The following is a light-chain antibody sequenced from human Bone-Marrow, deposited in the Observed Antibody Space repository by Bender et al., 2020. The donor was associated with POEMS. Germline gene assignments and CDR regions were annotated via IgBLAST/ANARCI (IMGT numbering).Light chain of an antibody. CDR1: SSNIGRNY. V-gene: IGLV1-47*01. CDR2: LNY. J-gene: IGLJ1*01. Sequence: QSVLTQPPSASGTPGQRVTISCSGSSSNIGRNYVYWYQQVPGTAPKLLIYLNYHRRAGVPDRFSASTSGTSASLAIRELRSEDEADYYCAVWDDSLSGPKYVFGTGTKVTVL. CDR3: AVWDDSLSGPKYV.